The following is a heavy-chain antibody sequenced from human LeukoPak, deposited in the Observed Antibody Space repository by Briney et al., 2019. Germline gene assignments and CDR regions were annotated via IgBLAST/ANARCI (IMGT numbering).Heavy chain of an antibody. CDR3: ARDSSSLGGRDY. CDR1: GFTFSDYY. D-gene: IGHD6-6*01. Sequence: GGSLRLSCAASGFTFSDYYMSWIRQAAGKGLGWVSYISSSGSTIYYADSVKGRFTISRDNAKNSLYLQMNSLRAEDPAVYYCARDSSSLGGRDYWGQGTLVTVSS. CDR2: ISSSGSTI. V-gene: IGHV3-11*04. J-gene: IGHJ4*02.